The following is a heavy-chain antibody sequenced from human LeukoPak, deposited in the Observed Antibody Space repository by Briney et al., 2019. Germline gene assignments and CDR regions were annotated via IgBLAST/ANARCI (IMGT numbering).Heavy chain of an antibody. Sequence: ASVKVSCTATGYTFSSFGISWVRQAPGQGLEWLGWISADTVNTKYTEKLQGRVTMTRDTSTSTAYMELKSLRSDDTAVYYCARAALYYGSSGLLGHWGQGTLVTVSS. CDR1: GYTFSSFG. D-gene: IGHD3-22*01. J-gene: IGHJ4*02. CDR3: ARAALYYGSSGLLGH. V-gene: IGHV1-18*01. CDR2: ISADTVNT.